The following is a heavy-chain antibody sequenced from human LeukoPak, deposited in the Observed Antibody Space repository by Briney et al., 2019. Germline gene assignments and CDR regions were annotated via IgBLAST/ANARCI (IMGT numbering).Heavy chain of an antibody. D-gene: IGHD3-3*01. J-gene: IGHJ4*02. Sequence: GGSLRLSCAASGFTFSSYGMHWVRQAPGKGLEWVAFIRYDGSNKYYADSEKGRFTISRDNSKNTLYLQMNSLRAEDTAVYYCAKDFPRFYDFWSGYELDYWGQGTLVTVSS. CDR1: GFTFSSYG. CDR3: AKDFPRFYDFWSGYELDY. V-gene: IGHV3-30*02. CDR2: IRYDGSNK.